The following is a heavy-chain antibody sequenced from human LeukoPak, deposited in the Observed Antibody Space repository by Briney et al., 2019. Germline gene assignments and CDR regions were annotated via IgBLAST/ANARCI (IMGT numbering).Heavy chain of an antibody. J-gene: IGHJ4*02. Sequence: ASVKVSCKASGYTFTSYYMHWVRQAPGQGLEWMGIINPSGGSTSYAQKFQGRVTMTRDTSTSTVYMELSSLRSEDTAVYYCAREGGDVPAADYYFDYWGQGTLVTVSS. CDR1: GYTFTSYY. CDR2: INPSGGST. V-gene: IGHV1-46*01. D-gene: IGHD2-2*01. CDR3: AREGGDVPAADYYFDY.